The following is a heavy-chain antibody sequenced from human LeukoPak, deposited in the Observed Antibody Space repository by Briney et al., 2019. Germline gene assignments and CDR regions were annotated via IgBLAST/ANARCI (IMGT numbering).Heavy chain of an antibody. D-gene: IGHD3-3*01. V-gene: IGHV3-11*01. CDR3: AAGGEWLINNWFDP. CDR2: ISSSGSTI. CDR1: GFTFSDYY. J-gene: IGHJ5*02. Sequence: GGSLRLSCAASGFTFSDYYVSWIRQAPGKGLEWVSYISSSGSTIYYADSVKGRFAISRDNAKNSLYLQMNSLRAEDTAVYYCAAGGEWLINNWFDPWGQGTLVTVSS.